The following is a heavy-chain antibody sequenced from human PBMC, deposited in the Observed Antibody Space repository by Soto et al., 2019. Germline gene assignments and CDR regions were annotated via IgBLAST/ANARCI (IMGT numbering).Heavy chain of an antibody. D-gene: IGHD5-12*01. CDR3: AKDQDTTPSGGAQYSGYDY. J-gene: IGHJ4*02. V-gene: IGHV3-23*01. CDR2: ISGSGGST. CDR1: GFTFSSYA. Sequence: GSLRLSCAASGFTFSSYAMSWVRQAPGKGLEWVSAISGSGGSTYYADSVKGRFTISRDNSKNTLYLQMNSLRAEDTAVYYCAKDQDTTPSGGAQYSGYDYWGQGTLVTVSS.